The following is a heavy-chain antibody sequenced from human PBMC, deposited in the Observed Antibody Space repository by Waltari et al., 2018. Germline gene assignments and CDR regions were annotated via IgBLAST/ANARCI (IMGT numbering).Heavy chain of an antibody. CDR2: IIPILGIA. CDR3: ARGGVVPAASDAFDI. J-gene: IGHJ3*02. CDR1: GGTFSSYT. Sequence: QVQLVQSGAEVKKPGSSVKVSCKASGGTFSSYTISWVRQAPGQGLEWMGRIIPILGIANYAQKFQGRVTITADKSTSTAYMELSSLRSEDTAVYYCARGGVVPAASDAFDIWGQGTMVTVSS. D-gene: IGHD2-2*01. V-gene: IGHV1-69*02.